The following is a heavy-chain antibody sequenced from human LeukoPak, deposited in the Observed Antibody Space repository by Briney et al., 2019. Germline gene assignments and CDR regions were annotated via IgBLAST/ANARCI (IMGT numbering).Heavy chain of an antibody. CDR1: GGSISSSSYY. J-gene: IGHJ4*02. CDR2: IYYSGST. V-gene: IGHV4-39*01. CDR3: ARLRNWGSGSYYFDY. Sequence: SETLSLTCTVSGGSISSSSYYWGWIRQPPGKGLEWIGSIYYSGSTYYNPSLKSRVTISVDTSKNQFSLKLSSVTAADTAVYYCARLRNWGSGSYYFDYWGQGTLVTVSS. D-gene: IGHD7-27*01.